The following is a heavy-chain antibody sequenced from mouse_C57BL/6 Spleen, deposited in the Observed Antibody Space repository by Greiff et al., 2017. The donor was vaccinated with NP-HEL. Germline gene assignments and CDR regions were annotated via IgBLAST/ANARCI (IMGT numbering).Heavy chain of an antibody. D-gene: IGHD2-1*01. CDR1: GYTFTDYY. CDR2: IYPGSGNT. Sequence: QVQLQQSGPELVKPWASVKISCKASGYTFTDYYINWVKQRPGQGLEWIGWIYPGSGNTKYNEKFKGKATLTVDTSSSTAYMQLSSLTSEDSAVYFCARGGIYYGNYGWYFDVWGTGTTVTVSS. J-gene: IGHJ1*03. CDR3: ARGGIYYGNYGWYFDV. V-gene: IGHV1-84*01.